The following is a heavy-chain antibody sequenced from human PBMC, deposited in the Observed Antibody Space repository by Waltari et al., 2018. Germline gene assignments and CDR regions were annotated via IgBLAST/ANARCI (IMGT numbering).Heavy chain of an antibody. D-gene: IGHD3-22*01. V-gene: IGHV4-39*07. Sequence: QLQLQESGPGLVKPSETLSLTCTVSGGSISSSSYYWGWIRQPPGKGLEWIGSIYYIGSTYSTPSLKSRVTRSVDTSKNQFSLKLSSVTAADTAVYYCARGGYYYDSSGYSDAFDIWGQGTMVTVSS. CDR3: ARGGYYYDSSGYSDAFDI. CDR2: IYYIGST. CDR1: GGSISSSSYY. J-gene: IGHJ3*02.